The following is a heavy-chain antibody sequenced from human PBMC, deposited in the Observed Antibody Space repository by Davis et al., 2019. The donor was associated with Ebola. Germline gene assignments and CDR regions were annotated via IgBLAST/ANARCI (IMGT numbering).Heavy chain of an antibody. Sequence: PSETLSLTCAISGDSVSGSSCAWNWIRQSPSRGLEWRARTYYKSKWYNDYAVSVKSRITINPDTSKNQFSLQLNSVTPEDTAVYYCARGFFRDGFDIWGQGTMITVSS. CDR1: GDSVSGSSCA. CDR3: ARGFFRDGFDI. CDR2: TYYKSKWYN. J-gene: IGHJ3*02. D-gene: IGHD3-3*01. V-gene: IGHV6-1*01.